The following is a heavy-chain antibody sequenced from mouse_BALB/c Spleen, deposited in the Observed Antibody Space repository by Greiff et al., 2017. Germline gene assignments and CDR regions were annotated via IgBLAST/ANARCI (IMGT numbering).Heavy chain of an antibody. Sequence: VKLLESGPELVKPGASVRISCKASGYTFTSYYIHWVKQRPGQGLEWIGWIYPGNVNTKYNEKFKGKATLTADKSSSTAYMQLSSLTTEDAAVYFCARSGAAYWYFAVWGAGTTVTVSA. CDR1: GYTFTSYY. D-gene: IGHD4-1*01. CDR3: ARSGAAYWYFAV. J-gene: IGHJ1*01. V-gene: IGHV1S56*01. CDR2: IYPGNVNT.